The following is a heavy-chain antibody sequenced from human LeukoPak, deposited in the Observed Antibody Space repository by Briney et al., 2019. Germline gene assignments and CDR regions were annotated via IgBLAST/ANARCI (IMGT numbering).Heavy chain of an antibody. J-gene: IGHJ4*02. V-gene: IGHV4-59*08. CDR2: IYYSGST. Sequence: SETLSLTCTVSGGSISSYYWSWIRQLPGKGLEWIGYIYYSGSTNYNPSLKSRVTISVDTSKNQFSLKLSSVTAADTAVYYCARRVRTVTNRYFDYWGQGTLVTVSS. CDR1: GGSISSYY. D-gene: IGHD4-17*01. CDR3: ARRVRTVTNRYFDY.